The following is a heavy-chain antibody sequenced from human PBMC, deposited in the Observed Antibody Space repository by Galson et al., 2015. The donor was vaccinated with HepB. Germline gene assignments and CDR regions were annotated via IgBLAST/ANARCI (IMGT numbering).Heavy chain of an antibody. CDR2: IIPLLGSP. Sequence: SVKVSCKVSGGTFGTHSVNWGRQAPGQGLVWVGGIIPLLGSPSKSQTFKDRITITADLSTNTVYMDLNGLKNDDPAGYFCARLGNCTGGSCYSHLGQGSLVTVSS. J-gene: IGHJ1*01. V-gene: IGHV1-69*10. CDR1: GGTFGTHS. CDR3: ARLGNCTGGSCYSH. D-gene: IGHD2-15*01.